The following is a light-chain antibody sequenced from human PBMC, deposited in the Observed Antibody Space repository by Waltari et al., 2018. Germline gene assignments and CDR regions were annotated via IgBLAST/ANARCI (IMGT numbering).Light chain of an antibody. J-gene: IGKJ5*01. CDR2: DAS. V-gene: IGKV3-15*01. Sequence: EVVMTQSPATLSVFPGESATLSCRASQTVSSNLAWYQQGPGKAPRLLIFDASTRAPSVPARFSGSGSGTEFTLTIRSLQSEDSAVYYGQQYNRWPPITFGQGTRLEIK. CDR1: QTVSSN. CDR3: QQYNRWPPIT.